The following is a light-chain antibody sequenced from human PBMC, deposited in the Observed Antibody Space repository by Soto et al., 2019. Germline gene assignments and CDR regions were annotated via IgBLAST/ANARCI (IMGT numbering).Light chain of an antibody. CDR3: SSYTSSTTFVV. CDR1: SSDVGGYNY. J-gene: IGLJ2*01. V-gene: IGLV2-14*03. CDR2: DVS. Sequence: QSVLTQPASVSGSPGQSITISCTGTSSDVGGYNYVSWYQRHPGKAPKLMIYDVSNRPSGVSNRFSGSKSGNPASLTISGLQAEDEADYYCSSYTSSTTFVVFGGGTKVTVL.